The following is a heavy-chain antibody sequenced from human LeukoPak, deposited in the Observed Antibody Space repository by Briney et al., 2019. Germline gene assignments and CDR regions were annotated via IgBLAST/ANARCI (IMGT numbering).Heavy chain of an antibody. V-gene: IGHV3-23*01. Sequence: GGSLRLSCAASGFTVSSNYMSWVRQAPGKGLEWVSTIGGGGENTYSADSVKGRFTISRDNSKNTVYLHVKSLRAEDTAVYFCAKVLTGSQDYWGQGTLVTVSS. J-gene: IGHJ4*02. CDR1: GFTVSSNY. CDR3: AKVLTGSQDY. D-gene: IGHD1-14*01. CDR2: IGGGGENT.